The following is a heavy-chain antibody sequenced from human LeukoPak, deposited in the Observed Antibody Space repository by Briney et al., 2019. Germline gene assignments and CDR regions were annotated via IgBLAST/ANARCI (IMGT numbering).Heavy chain of an antibody. CDR3: ARGRFCLRYSSGWYARSCAFDI. V-gene: IGHV4-34*01. Sequence: SETLSLTCAVYGGSFSGYYWSWIRQPPGKGLEWIGEINHSGSTNYNPSLKSRVTISVDTSKDQFSLKLSSVTAADTAVYYCARGRFCLRYSSGWYARSCAFDIWGQGTMVTVSS. J-gene: IGHJ3*02. CDR2: INHSGST. CDR1: GGSFSGYY. D-gene: IGHD6-13*01.